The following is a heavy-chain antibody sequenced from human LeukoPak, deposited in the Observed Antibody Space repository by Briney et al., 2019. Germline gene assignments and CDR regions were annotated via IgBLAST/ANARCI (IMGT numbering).Heavy chain of an antibody. V-gene: IGHV4-59*08. CDR1: GGSIRSYY. CDR3: ARQVAAVGYYFDY. CDR2: IHYSGST. Sequence: PSETLSLTCAVSGGSIRSYYWSWIRQPPGKGLESIGHIHYSGSTNHNPSLKSRVTTSVDTSKNQSSLKLSSVTAADTAVYYCARQVAAVGYYFDYWGQGTLVTVSS. D-gene: IGHD6-13*01. J-gene: IGHJ4*02.